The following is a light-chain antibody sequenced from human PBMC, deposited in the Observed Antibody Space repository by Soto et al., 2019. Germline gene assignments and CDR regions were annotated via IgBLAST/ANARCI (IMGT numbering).Light chain of an antibody. CDR2: KAS. J-gene: IGKJ1*01. V-gene: IGKV1-5*03. Sequence: DIQMTQSPSTLSGSVGDRVTITCRASQTISSWLAWYQQKPGKAPKLLIYKASTLKSGVPSRFSGSGSGTEFTLTISSLQPDDFATYYCQHYNSYSEAFGRAPKVELK. CDR1: QTISSW. CDR3: QHYNSYSEA.